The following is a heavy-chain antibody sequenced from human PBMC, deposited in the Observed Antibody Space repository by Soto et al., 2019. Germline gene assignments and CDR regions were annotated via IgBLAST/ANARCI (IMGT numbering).Heavy chain of an antibody. V-gene: IGHV1-18*01. D-gene: IGHD3-3*01. J-gene: IGHJ5*02. CDR1: GYTFTSYG. Sequence: ASVKVSFKASGYTFTSYGISWLRQAPGQGLEWMGWISAYNGNTNYAQKLQGRVTMTTDTSTSTAYMELRSLRSDDTAVYYCARVRTWSGSHRWFDPWGQGTLVTVSS. CDR2: ISAYNGNT. CDR3: ARVRTWSGSHRWFDP.